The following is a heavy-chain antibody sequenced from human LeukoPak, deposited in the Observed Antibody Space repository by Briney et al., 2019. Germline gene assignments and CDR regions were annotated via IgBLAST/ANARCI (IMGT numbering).Heavy chain of an antibody. CDR3: ARAQGGYSYGSYYYYMDV. Sequence: PGGSLRLSCAASGFTFSSYGMSWVRQAPGKGLEWVANIKQDGSEKYYVDSVKGRFTSSRDNAKNSLYLQMNSLRAEDTAVYYCARAQGGYSYGSYYYYMDVWGKETTVTISS. CDR1: GFTFSSYG. D-gene: IGHD5-18*01. CDR2: IKQDGSEK. J-gene: IGHJ6*03. V-gene: IGHV3-7*01.